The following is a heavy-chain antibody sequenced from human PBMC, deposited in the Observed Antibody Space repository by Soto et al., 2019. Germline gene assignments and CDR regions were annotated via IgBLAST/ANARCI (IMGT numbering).Heavy chain of an antibody. CDR1: GFTFDDYA. Sequence: GGSLRLSCAASGFTFDDYAMHWVRQVPGKGLEWVSGISWNGGSIGYADSVKGRFTISRDNAKNSLYLQMNSLRAEDTALYYCVKDSIIDVWRGYFDWGQGTLVTVSS. CDR3: VKDSIIDVWRGYFD. D-gene: IGHD3-3*01. V-gene: IGHV3-9*01. J-gene: IGHJ4*02. CDR2: ISWNGGSI.